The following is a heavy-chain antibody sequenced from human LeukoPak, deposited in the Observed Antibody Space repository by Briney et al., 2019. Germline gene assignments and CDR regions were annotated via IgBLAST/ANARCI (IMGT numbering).Heavy chain of an antibody. CDR3: ARVSDQSLRH. J-gene: IGHJ1*01. D-gene: IGHD2-2*01. CDR1: GYTFTRYH. V-gene: IGHV1-46*01. Sequence: ASVKVSCNASGYTFTRYHMHWVRQAPAQGLEWMGIINPSDGSTDYAQKFQGRLTMTRDTSTSTVYMELSSLRSEDTAVYYCARVSDQSLRHWGQGTLVTVSS. CDR2: INPSDGST.